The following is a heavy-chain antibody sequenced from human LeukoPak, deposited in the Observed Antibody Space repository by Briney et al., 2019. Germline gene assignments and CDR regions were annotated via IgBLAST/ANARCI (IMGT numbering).Heavy chain of an antibody. V-gene: IGHV3-66*04. J-gene: IGHJ6*02. CDR3: ARHRSVNGMDV. CDR2: LYTGGST. Sequence: GGSLRLSCAVSGFTVSSKDMNWVRQAPGKGLEWVSLLYTGGSTYYADSVKGRFNISRDNSKNTLYPQMNSLRAEDTAVYYCARHRSVNGMDVWGQGTTVTVSS. D-gene: IGHD5/OR15-5a*01. CDR1: GFTVSSKD.